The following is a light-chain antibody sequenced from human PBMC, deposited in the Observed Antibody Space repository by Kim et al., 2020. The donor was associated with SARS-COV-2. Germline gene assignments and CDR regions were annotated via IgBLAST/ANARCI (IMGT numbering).Light chain of an antibody. CDR2: EVT. Sequence: GQSVTISCTGTSSDVGGYNYVSWYQHHPGKAPKLMIYEVTKRPSGVPHRFSGSKSGNTASLTVSGLQAEDEADYYCGSYVGNNNFVFGTGTKVTVL. CDR3: GSYVGNNNFV. CDR1: SSDVGGYNY. J-gene: IGLJ1*01. V-gene: IGLV2-8*01.